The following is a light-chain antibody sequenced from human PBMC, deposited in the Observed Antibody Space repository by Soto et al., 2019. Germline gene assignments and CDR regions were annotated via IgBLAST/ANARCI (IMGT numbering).Light chain of an antibody. Sequence: ETVLTQSPGTLSLSPGERDTLFCRASQSVSSSYLAWYQQKPGQAPRLLIYGASSRATDIPDRFSGSGSGTDFPLTISRLEPEDFAVYYCQQYNNWPPETFGQGTKVEIK. CDR2: GAS. CDR1: QSVSSSY. V-gene: IGKV3-20*01. J-gene: IGKJ1*01. CDR3: QQYNNWPPET.